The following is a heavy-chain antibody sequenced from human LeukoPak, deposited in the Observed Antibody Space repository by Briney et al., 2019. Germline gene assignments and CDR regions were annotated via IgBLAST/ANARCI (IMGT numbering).Heavy chain of an antibody. J-gene: IGHJ3*02. D-gene: IGHD2-21*02. CDR2: ISSSSSYI. Sequence: GGSLRLSCAASGFTFSSYSMNWVRQAPGKGLEWVSSISSSSSYIYYADSVKGRFTISRDNAKNSLYLQMNSLRAEDTAVYYCAREGAYCGGDCYDAFDIWGQGAMVTVSS. CDR1: GFTFSSYS. CDR3: AREGAYCGGDCYDAFDI. V-gene: IGHV3-21*01.